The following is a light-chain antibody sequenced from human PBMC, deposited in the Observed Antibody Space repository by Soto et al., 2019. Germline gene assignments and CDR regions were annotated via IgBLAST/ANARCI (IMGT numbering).Light chain of an antibody. J-gene: IGLJ1*01. CDR1: SSDVGGYNY. V-gene: IGLV2-14*01. CDR2: DVS. CDR3: SSYTTSSTLNV. Sequence: QAVVTQPASVSGSPGQSITISCTGTSSDVGGYNYVSWYQQHPGKAPKLMIYDVSYRPSGVSNRFSGSKSGNTASLTISGLQAEDEAEYYCSSYTTSSTLNVFGAGTKLTVL.